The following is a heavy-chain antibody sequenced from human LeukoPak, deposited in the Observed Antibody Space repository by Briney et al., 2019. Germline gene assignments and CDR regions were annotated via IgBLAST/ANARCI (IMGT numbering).Heavy chain of an antibody. CDR3: ATGGWLLFTSFGY. CDR1: GFTFSSYG. CDR2: ISYDGSNK. D-gene: IGHD3-3*01. J-gene: IGHJ4*02. Sequence: PGGSLRLSCAASGFTFSSYGMHWVRQAPGKGLEWVAVISYDGSNKYYADSVKGRFTISRDNSKNTLYLQMNSLGAEDTAVYYCATGGWLLFTSFGYWGQGTLVTVSS. V-gene: IGHV3-30*03.